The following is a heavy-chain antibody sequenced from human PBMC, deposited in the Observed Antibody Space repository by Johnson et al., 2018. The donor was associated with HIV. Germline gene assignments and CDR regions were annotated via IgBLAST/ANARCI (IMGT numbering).Heavy chain of an antibody. Sequence: VQLVESGGGVVQPGRSLRLSCAASGFTFSDYGIHWVRQAPGKGLEWVASIKQDGSEKHYVDSVWGRFSISRDNAKSSLCLQMNSLRVDDTAVYYCARDDDYSRVRAFDFWGQGTTVTVSS. CDR1: GFTFSDYG. D-gene: IGHD4-11*01. CDR2: IKQDGSEK. CDR3: ARDDDYSRVRAFDF. J-gene: IGHJ3*01. V-gene: IGHV3-7*01.